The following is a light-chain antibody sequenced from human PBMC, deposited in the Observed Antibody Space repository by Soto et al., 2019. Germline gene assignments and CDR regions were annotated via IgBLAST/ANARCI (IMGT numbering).Light chain of an antibody. CDR1: SSDVGAYNY. CDR2: EVS. Sequence: QSVLTQPPSASGSAGRSGTISCSGTSSDVGAYNYVSWYQQLPGKAPKLIIYEVSKRPSGVPDRFSGSKSGNTASLTVSGLQAYDEAEHHPTSYACTYRSFYVFGRKSKATVL. V-gene: IGLV2-8*01. CDR3: TSYACTYRSFYV. J-gene: IGLJ1*01.